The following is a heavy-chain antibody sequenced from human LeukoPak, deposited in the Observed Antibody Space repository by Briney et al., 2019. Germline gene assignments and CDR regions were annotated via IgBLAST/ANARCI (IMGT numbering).Heavy chain of an antibody. J-gene: IGHJ6*02. CDR2: ITNSGNSK. Sequence: GGSLRLSCAASEFTFSSYSMNWVRQAPGKGLEWVSYITNSGNSKSYADSVKGRFTISRDNTKNSLYLQMNGLRAEDTAVYYCARVHYGSGENYYYYYGMDVWGQGTTVTVSS. CDR1: EFTFSSYS. CDR3: ARVHYGSGENYYYYYGMDV. D-gene: IGHD3-10*01. V-gene: IGHV3-48*01.